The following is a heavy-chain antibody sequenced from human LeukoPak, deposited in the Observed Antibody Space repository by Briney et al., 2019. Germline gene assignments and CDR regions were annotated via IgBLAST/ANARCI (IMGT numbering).Heavy chain of an antibody. CDR2: INPNSGGT. J-gene: IGHJ4*02. D-gene: IGHD4-11*01. CDR3: ARVARHDYTYYPGGNYFDY. Sequence: WASVKVSCKASGYTFTGYYMHWVRQAPGQGLEWMGWINPNSGGTNYAQKFQGRVTMTRDTSISTAYMELSRLGSDDTAVYYCARVARHDYTYYPGGNYFDYWGQGTLVTVSS. CDR1: GYTFTGYY. V-gene: IGHV1-2*02.